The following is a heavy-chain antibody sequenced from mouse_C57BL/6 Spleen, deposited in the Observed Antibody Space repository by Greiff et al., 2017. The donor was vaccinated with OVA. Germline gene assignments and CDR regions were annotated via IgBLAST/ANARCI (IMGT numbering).Heavy chain of an antibody. V-gene: IGHV14-1*01. D-gene: IGHD3-2*02. CDR3: TTSDSSGYYFDY. J-gene: IGHJ2*01. Sequence: VHVKQSGAELVRPGASVKLSCTASGFNIKDYYMHWVKQRPEQGLEWIGRIDPEDGDTEYAPKFQGKATMTADTSSNTAYLQLSSLTSEDTAVYYCTTSDSSGYYFDYWGQGTTLTVSS. CDR1: GFNIKDYY. CDR2: IDPEDGDT.